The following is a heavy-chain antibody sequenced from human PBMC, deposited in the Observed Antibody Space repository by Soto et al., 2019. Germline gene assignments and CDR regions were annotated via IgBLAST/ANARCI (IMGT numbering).Heavy chain of an antibody. Sequence: GASVKVSCKASGYTFTSYGISWVRQAPGQGLEWMGWISAYNGNTNYAQKLQGRVTMTADTSTSTAYMELRSLRSDDTAVYYCARDPRPLDTAMAVDYWGQGTLVTVSS. V-gene: IGHV1-18*01. D-gene: IGHD5-18*01. CDR1: GYTFTSYG. CDR2: ISAYNGNT. J-gene: IGHJ4*02. CDR3: ARDPRPLDTAMAVDY.